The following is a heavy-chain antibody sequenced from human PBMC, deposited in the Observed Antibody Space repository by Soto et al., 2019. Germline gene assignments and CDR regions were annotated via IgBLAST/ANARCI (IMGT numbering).Heavy chain of an antibody. CDR3: ARGVGSGIYYNQYNWFDP. J-gene: IGHJ5*02. Sequence: VASVKVSCKASGYTFTNYGISWVRQAPGQGLEWMGWISAYNGNTNHAQKLQGRVTMTTDTSTSTAYMELRSLRSDDTAVYYCARGVGSGIYYNQYNWFDPWGQGTLVTVSS. D-gene: IGHD3-10*01. CDR1: GYTFTNYG. V-gene: IGHV1-18*01. CDR2: ISAYNGNT.